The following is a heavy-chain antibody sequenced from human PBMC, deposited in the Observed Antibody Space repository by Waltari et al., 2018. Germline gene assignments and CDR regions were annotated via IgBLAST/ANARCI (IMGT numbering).Heavy chain of an antibody. CDR2: ISSSSSYI. CDR1: GFTFSSYS. D-gene: IGHD1-26*01. CDR3: ARDEGATGAFDI. Sequence: EVQLVESGGGLVKPGGSLRLSCAASGFTFSSYSMNWVRQAPGKGLEWVSSISSSSSYIYYADSVKGRFTISRDNAKNSLYLQMNSLRAEDTAVYYCARDEGATGAFDIWGQGTMVTVSS. V-gene: IGHV3-21*01. J-gene: IGHJ3*02.